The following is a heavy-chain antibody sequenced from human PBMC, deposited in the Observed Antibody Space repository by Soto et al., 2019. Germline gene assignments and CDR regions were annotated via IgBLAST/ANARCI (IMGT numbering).Heavy chain of an antibody. V-gene: IGHV3-23*01. D-gene: IGHD3-9*01. Sequence: EVLLLESGGGLVQPGGSLRLSCVGSGFTFSSYAMSWVRQAPGKGLEWVAGISGSGDKTFNADSVKGRFTISRDNSKNPFFLKMNSLRAEATAVYSCAKEDDALTGYFNGSLVSWGRGPLVSVSS. CDR1: GFTFSSYA. J-gene: IGHJ4*02. CDR2: ISGSGDKT. CDR3: AKEDDALTGYFNGSLVS.